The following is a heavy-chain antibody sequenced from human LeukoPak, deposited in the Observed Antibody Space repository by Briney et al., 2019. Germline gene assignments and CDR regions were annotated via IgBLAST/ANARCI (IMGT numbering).Heavy chain of an antibody. CDR2: ISGSGGST. D-gene: IGHD7-27*01. J-gene: IGHJ6*03. V-gene: IGHV3-23*01. CDR1: GFTFSGYV. Sequence: GGSLRLSCAASGFTFSGYVMTWVRQPPGKGLQWVADISGSGGSTYYADSVKGRFSISRDNSKNMLYLQLDSLRAEDTAVYYCARVRRPPTGDRGGYYYYMDVWGKGTTVTASS. CDR3: ARVRRPPTGDRGGYYYYMDV.